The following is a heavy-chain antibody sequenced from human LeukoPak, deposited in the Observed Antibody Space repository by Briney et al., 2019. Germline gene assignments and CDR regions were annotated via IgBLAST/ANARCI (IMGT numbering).Heavy chain of an antibody. CDR2: IYYSGST. V-gene: IGHV4-59*01. D-gene: IGHD5-24*01. CDR3: ARSRDGYNFAFDI. Sequence: SETLSLTCTVSGGSISSYYWSWIRQPPGKGLEWIGYIYYSGSTNYNPSLKSRVTISVDTSKNQFSLKLSSVTAADTAVYYCARSRDGYNFAFDIWGQGTMVTVSS. J-gene: IGHJ3*02. CDR1: GGSISSYY.